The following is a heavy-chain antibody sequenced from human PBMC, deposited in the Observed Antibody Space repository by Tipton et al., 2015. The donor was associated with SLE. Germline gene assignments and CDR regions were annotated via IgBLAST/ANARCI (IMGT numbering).Heavy chain of an antibody. D-gene: IGHD4-17*01. CDR1: GFIFTNFA. CDR2: ISHDGSVQ. CDR3: ARESGDYGDYSGAFDT. V-gene: IGHV3-30*04. J-gene: IGHJ3*02. Sequence: SLRLSCAASGFIFTNFALRWVRQAPGKGLEWVALISHDGSVQYYADSMKGRFSIPRDDSRNTLNLQLSSLRPEDTAMYYCARESGDYGDYSGAFDTWGQGTMVTVSS.